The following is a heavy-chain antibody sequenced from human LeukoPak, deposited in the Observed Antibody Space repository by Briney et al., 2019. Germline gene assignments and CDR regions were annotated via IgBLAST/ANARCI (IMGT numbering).Heavy chain of an antibody. Sequence: GGSLRLSCAASGFTFSSYAMSWVRQAPGKGLEWVSAISGSGGSTYYADSVKGRFTISRDNSKNTLYLQMNSLRAEDTAVYYCAKGMDIVVVPAATIDYWGQGTLVTVSS. J-gene: IGHJ4*02. CDR2: ISGSGGST. D-gene: IGHD2-2*03. V-gene: IGHV3-23*01. CDR3: AKGMDIVVVPAATIDY. CDR1: GFTFSSYA.